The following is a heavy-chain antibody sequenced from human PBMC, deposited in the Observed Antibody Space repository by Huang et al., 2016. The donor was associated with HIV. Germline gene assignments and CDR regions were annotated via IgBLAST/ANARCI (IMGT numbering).Heavy chain of an antibody. V-gene: IGHV5-51*03. CDR1: GYRFTNYW. D-gene: IGHD5-18*01. J-gene: IGHJ4*02. Sequence: EVQLVQSGAVVKKPGESLKISCKGSGYRFTNYWIGWGRQMPGKGLEWMGLIYPGDSDTKYSPSFQGQVTISADKSVSTAYLQWSRLKASDSAVYYCARPLLGYSNGYYFDNWGQGTLVTVSS. CDR3: ARPLLGYSNGYYFDN. CDR2: IYPGDSDT.